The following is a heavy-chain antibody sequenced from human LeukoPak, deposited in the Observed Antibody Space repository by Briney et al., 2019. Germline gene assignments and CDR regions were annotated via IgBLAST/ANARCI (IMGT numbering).Heavy chain of an antibody. CDR3: ATSYCSGGSCYPQYFQH. Sequence: GGSLRLSCAASGCTVSSNYMSWVRQAPGKGLEWVSLLYSGGNTYYADSAKGRFTISRDNSKNTLYLQMNSLRAEDTAVYYCATSYCSGGSCYPQYFQHWGQGTLVTVSS. V-gene: IGHV3-66*02. J-gene: IGHJ1*01. CDR2: LYSGGNT. D-gene: IGHD2-15*01. CDR1: GCTVSSNY.